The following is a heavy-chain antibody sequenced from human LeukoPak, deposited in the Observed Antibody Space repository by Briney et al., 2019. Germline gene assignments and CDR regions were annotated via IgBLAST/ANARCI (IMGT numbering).Heavy chain of an antibody. Sequence: SETLSLTCAVYGGSFSGYYWSWIRQPPGKGLEWIGEINHSGSTNYNPSLKSRVTISVDTSKNQFSLKLSSVTAADTAVYYCARRAYYDILTGYRHYYYYYMDVWGKGTTVTISS. D-gene: IGHD3-9*01. CDR2: INHSGST. CDR1: GGSFSGYY. V-gene: IGHV4-34*01. CDR3: ARRAYYDILTGYRHYYYYYMDV. J-gene: IGHJ6*03.